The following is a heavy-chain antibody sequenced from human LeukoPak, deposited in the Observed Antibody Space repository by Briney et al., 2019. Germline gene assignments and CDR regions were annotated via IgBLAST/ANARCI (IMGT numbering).Heavy chain of an antibody. J-gene: IGHJ4*02. D-gene: IGHD1-26*01. Sequence: SETLSLTCSVSGGSISRYYWNWIRQPPGKGLEWIGYIYYSGNTNYNPSLKSRVTISVDTSKSQFSLKLSSVTAADTAVYYCARDQGGSYFDYWGQGTLVTVSS. CDR3: ARDQGGSYFDY. CDR2: IYYSGNT. CDR1: GGSISRYY. V-gene: IGHV4-59*01.